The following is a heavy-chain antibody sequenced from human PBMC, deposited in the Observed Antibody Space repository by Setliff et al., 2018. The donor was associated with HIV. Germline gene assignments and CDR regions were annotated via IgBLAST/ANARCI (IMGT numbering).Heavy chain of an antibody. CDR3: ARVPNQELYFYGMDV. Sequence: SVKVSCKASGYTFSNYDINWVRQATGQGLEWMGWMNPNSGNTGYAQKFQGRVTMTRNTSISTAYMELSSLRSEDTAVYYCARVPNQELYFYGMDVWGQGTTVTVSS. CDR1: GYTFSNYD. J-gene: IGHJ6*02. CDR2: MNPNSGNT. V-gene: IGHV1-8*01. D-gene: IGHD1-7*01.